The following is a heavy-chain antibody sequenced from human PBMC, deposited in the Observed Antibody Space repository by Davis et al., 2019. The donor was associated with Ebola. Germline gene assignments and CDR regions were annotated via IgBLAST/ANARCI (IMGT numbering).Heavy chain of an antibody. CDR2: INAGNGNT. D-gene: IGHD6-19*01. CDR3: ATDSSGWSDGAFDI. Sequence: ASVKVSCKASGYTFTSYAMHWVRQAPGQRLEWMGGINAGNGNTKYSQKFEGRVTITRDTSASTAYMELSSLRSEDTAVYYCATDSSGWSDGAFDIWGQGTMVTVSS. J-gene: IGHJ3*02. V-gene: IGHV1-3*01. CDR1: GYTFTSYA.